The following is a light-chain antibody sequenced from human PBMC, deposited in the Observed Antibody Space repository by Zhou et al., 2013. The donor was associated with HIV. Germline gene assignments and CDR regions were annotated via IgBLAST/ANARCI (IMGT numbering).Light chain of an antibody. V-gene: IGKV1-5*03. CDR2: KAS. Sequence: DIQMTQSPSSLSASVGDRVTITCRASQGIRNDLGWYQQKPGKAPKLLIYKASSLESGVPSRFSGSGSGTEFTLTISSLQPDDFATYYCQQCNSYSSWTFGQGTKVEIK. J-gene: IGKJ1*01. CDR1: QGIRND. CDR3: QQCNSYSSWT.